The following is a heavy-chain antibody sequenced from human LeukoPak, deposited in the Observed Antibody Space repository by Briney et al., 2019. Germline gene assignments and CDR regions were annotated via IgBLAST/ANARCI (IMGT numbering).Heavy chain of an antibody. D-gene: IGHD2-2*01. CDR3: AKDVRCSSTSCLFDY. CDR2: ISGSGGST. Sequence: PGGSLRLSCAASGFTLSRYAMSWVRQAPGKGLEWVSDISGSGGSTYYADSVKGRFTISRDNSKNTLYLQMNSLRAEDTAVYYCAKDVRCSSTSCLFDYWGQGTLVTVSS. CDR1: GFTLSRYA. V-gene: IGHV3-23*01. J-gene: IGHJ4*02.